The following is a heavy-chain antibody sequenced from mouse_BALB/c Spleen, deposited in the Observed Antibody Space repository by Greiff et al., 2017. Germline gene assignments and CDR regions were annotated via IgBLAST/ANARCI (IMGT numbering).Heavy chain of an antibody. CDR1: GYSITSDYA. CDR2: ISYSGST. D-gene: IGHD2-10*01. CDR3: ARPYYGNYAWFAY. J-gene: IGHJ3*01. Sequence: EVKVEESGPGLVKPSQSLSLTCTVTGYSITSDYAWNWIRQFPGNKLEWMGYISYSGSTSYNPSLKSRISITRDTSKNQFFLQLNSVTTEDTATYYCARPYYGNYAWFAYWGQGTLVTVSA. V-gene: IGHV3-2*02.